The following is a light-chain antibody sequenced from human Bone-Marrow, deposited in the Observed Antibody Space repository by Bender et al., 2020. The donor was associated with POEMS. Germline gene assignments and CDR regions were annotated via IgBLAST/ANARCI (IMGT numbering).Light chain of an antibody. J-gene: IGLJ2*01. Sequence: SYEVTQPPSVSVSRGQTASITCSGDDLGDKYVAWYQQKPGQSPVLVIYQDTKRPSGIPERFSGSNSGNTATLTISGTQAMDEADYYCQAWDTYSVIFGGGTKLTVL. CDR2: QDT. V-gene: IGLV3-1*01. CDR1: DLGDKY. CDR3: QAWDTYSVI.